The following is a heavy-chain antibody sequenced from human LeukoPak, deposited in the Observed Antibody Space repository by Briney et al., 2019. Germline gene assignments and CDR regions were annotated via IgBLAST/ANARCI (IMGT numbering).Heavy chain of an antibody. CDR2: ITAFGENT. Sequence: GGSRRLSCEASGFMFSSYAMNWVRQTPERVLEWVSAITAFGENTYTISRDKSRSTLALQMNSLRYEDTAVYYCAKGWPVAGDIKDWFDLWGQGTLVTVSS. CDR3: AKGWPVAGDIKDWFDL. CDR1: GFMFSSYA. D-gene: IGHD6-19*01. J-gene: IGHJ5*02. V-gene: IGHV3-23*01.